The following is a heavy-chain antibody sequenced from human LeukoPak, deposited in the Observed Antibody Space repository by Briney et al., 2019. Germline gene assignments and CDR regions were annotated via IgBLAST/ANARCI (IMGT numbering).Heavy chain of an antibody. J-gene: IGHJ4*02. CDR3: ARSGGSGEYYFDY. Sequence: GGSLRLSCAASGFTFSSYSMNWVRQAPGKGLEWVSSISSSSSYIYYADSVKGRFTISRDNAKNSLYLQMNSLRAEDTAVYYCARSGGSGEYYFDYWGQGTLVTVSS. CDR1: GFTFSSYS. D-gene: IGHD2-15*01. V-gene: IGHV3-21*01. CDR2: ISSSSSYI.